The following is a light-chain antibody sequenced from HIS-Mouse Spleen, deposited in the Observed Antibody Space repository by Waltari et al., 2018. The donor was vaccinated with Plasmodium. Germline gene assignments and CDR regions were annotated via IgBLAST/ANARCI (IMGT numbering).Light chain of an antibody. V-gene: IGLV2-14*03. Sequence: QSALTQPASVSGSPGQSITISCTGTSSDVGGYNYVSWYQQHPGKAPNLMIYDVSNRPSGCSNRFSGSKAGNTASLTISGLQAEDEADYYCSSYTSSRGYVFGTGTKVTVL. CDR3: SSYTSSRGYV. J-gene: IGLJ1*01. CDR2: DVS. CDR1: SSDVGGYNY.